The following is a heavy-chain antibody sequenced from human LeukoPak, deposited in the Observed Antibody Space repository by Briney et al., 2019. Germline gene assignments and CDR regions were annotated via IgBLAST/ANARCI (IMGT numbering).Heavy chain of an antibody. CDR1: GFTFSSYS. Sequence: GGSLRLSCAASGFTFSSYSMNWVRQAPGKGLEWVSSISSSSSYIYYADSVKGRFTISRDNAKNSLYLQMNSLRAEDTAVYYCARGRQWLDYFDYWGQGTLVTVSS. J-gene: IGHJ4*02. V-gene: IGHV3-21*01. CDR3: ARGRQWLDYFDY. D-gene: IGHD6-19*01. CDR2: ISSSSSYI.